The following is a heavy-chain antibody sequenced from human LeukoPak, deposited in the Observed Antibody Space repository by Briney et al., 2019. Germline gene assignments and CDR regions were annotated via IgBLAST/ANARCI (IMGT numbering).Heavy chain of an antibody. CDR2: INPNSGGT. V-gene: IGHV1-2*02. CDR3: ARLGGYYDSSGYPRGFDY. CDR1: GYTFTGYY. Sequence: ASVKVSCKASGYTFTGYYMHWVRQAPGQGLEWMGWINPNSGGTNYAQKFQGRVTMTRDTSISTAYMELSRLRSDDTAVYYCARLGGYYDSSGYPRGFDYWGQGTLVTVSS. D-gene: IGHD3-22*01. J-gene: IGHJ4*02.